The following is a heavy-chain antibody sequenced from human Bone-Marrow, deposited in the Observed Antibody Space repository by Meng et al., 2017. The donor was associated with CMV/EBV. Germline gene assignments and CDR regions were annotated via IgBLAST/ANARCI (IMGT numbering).Heavy chain of an antibody. CDR1: GFTFSSYA. D-gene: IGHD2-2*01. Sequence: GGSLRLSCAASGFTFSSYAMSWVRQAPGKGLEWVSAISGSGGSTYYADSVKGRFTISRDNSKNTLYLQMNSLRAEDTAVYYCAKGVGVVVPAARYFQHWGQGTLVTVSS. V-gene: IGHV3-23*01. CDR3: AKGVGVVVPAARYFQH. J-gene: IGHJ1*01. CDR2: ISGSGGST.